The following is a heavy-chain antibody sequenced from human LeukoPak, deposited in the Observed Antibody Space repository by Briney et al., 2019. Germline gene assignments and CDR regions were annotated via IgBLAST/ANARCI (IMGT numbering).Heavy chain of an antibody. CDR2: LHNSVST. V-gene: IGHV4-59*01. Sequence: PSETLSLTCTVSGASISSYYWSWIRQPPGKGLEWIGYLHNSVSTTYNPSLKSRVTISVDTSKNQFSLRLSSVTAADTAMYYCARVRSDSSFAGYYFDYWGQGILVTVSS. D-gene: IGHD3-22*01. CDR3: ARVRSDSSFAGYYFDY. CDR1: GASISSYY. J-gene: IGHJ4*02.